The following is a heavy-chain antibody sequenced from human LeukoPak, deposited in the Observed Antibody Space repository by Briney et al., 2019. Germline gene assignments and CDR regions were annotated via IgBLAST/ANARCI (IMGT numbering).Heavy chain of an antibody. CDR3: ASEGRIAVAGDYYYYYMDV. J-gene: IGHJ6*03. CDR2: MNPNSGST. Sequence: ASVTVSCKASGYTFTSHEINWVRQAPGQGLEWMGYMNPNSGSTGYAQTFQGRVTMTRDTSTSTVYMELSSLRSEDTAVYYCASEGRIAVAGDYYYYYMDVWGKGTTVTISS. V-gene: IGHV1-8*01. CDR1: GYTFTSHE. D-gene: IGHD6-19*01.